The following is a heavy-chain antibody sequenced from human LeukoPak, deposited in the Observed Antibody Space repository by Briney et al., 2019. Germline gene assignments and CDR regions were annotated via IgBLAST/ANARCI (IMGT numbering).Heavy chain of an antibody. J-gene: IGHJ4*02. CDR2: ISSGGSTI. V-gene: IGHV3-11*04. Sequence: PGGSLRLSXAASGFTFSDYYMSWIRQAPGKGLEWVSYISSGGSTIYYADSVKGRFTISRDNAKNSLYLQMNSLRAEDTAVYYCASDSSSWYYFDYWGQGTLVTVSS. CDR3: ASDSSSWYYFDY. D-gene: IGHD6-13*01. CDR1: GFTFSDYY.